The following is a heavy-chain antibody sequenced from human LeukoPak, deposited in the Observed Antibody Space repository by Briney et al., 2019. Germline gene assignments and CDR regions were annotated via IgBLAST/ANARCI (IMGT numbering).Heavy chain of an antibody. J-gene: IGHJ4*02. CDR1: GGSISSGDYY. Sequence: SETLSLTCTVSGGSISSGDYYWSWIRQPPGKGLEWIGYIYYSGSTYYNPSLKSRVTISVDTSKNQFSLKLSSVTAADTAVYYCASLSGEYGSGYFDYWGQGTLVTVSS. CDR2: IYYSGST. V-gene: IGHV4-30-4*08. CDR3: ASLSGEYGSGYFDY. D-gene: IGHD4-17*01.